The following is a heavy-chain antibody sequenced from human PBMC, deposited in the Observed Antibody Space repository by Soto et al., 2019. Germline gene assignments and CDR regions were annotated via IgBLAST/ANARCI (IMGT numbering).Heavy chain of an antibody. Sequence: PSETLSLTCTVSGGSISSYYWSWIRQPPGKGLEWIGYIYYSGSTNYNPSLKSRVTISVDTSKNQFSLKLSSVTAADTAVYYCARALGPRDYFDYWGQGTLVTVSS. J-gene: IGHJ4*02. CDR1: GGSISSYY. V-gene: IGHV4-59*01. CDR3: ARALGPRDYFDY. CDR2: IYYSGST.